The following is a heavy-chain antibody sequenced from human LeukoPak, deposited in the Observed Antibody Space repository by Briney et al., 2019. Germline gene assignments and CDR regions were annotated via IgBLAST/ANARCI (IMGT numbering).Heavy chain of an antibody. V-gene: IGHV4-34*01. D-gene: IGHD2-15*01. CDR1: GGSFCGYY. CDR3: ARETTAAIVVVVAATYNWFDP. J-gene: IGHJ5*02. Sequence: SETLSLTCAVYGGSFCGYYWSWIRQPPGKGLEWIGEIDHSGSTNYHPSLKSRVTISVDTSKNQFSLKLSSVTAADTAVYYCARETTAAIVVVVAATYNWFDPWGQGTLVTVSS. CDR2: IDHSGST.